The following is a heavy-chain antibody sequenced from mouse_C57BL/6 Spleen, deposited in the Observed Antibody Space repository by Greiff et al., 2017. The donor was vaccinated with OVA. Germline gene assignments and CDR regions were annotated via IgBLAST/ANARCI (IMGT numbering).Heavy chain of an antibody. Sequence: VQRVESGPELVKPGASVKISCKASGYTFTDYYINWVKQRPGQGLEWIGWIFPGSGSTYYNEKFKGKATLTVDKSSSTAYMLLSSLTSEDSAVYFCARWHYGSTEYFDVWGTGTTVTVSS. CDR3: ARWHYGSTEYFDV. D-gene: IGHD1-1*01. CDR2: IFPGSGST. CDR1: GYTFTDYY. J-gene: IGHJ1*03. V-gene: IGHV1-75*01.